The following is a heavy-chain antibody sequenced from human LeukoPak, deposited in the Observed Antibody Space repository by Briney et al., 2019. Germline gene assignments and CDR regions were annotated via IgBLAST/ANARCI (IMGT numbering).Heavy chain of an antibody. CDR2: IYHSGST. V-gene: IGHV4-30-2*01. D-gene: IGHD6-25*01. Sequence: NPSQTLSLTCTVSGGSISSGGYYWSWIRQPPGKGLEWIGYIYHSGSTYYNPSLKSRVTISVDRSKNQFSLKLSSVTAADTAVYYCARVVGHGRMAAGVGALDYWGQGTLVTVSS. CDR1: GGSISSGGYY. CDR3: ARVVGHGRMAAGVGALDY. J-gene: IGHJ4*02.